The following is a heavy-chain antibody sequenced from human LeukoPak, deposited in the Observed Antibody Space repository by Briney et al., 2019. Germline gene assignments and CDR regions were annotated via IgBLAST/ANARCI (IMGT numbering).Heavy chain of an antibody. D-gene: IGHD6-13*01. CDR1: GFTFSSYG. CDR3: ARDLRDSSSWYPGY. V-gene: IGHV3-33*01. J-gene: IGHJ4*02. CDR2: IWYDGSNK. Sequence: GRSLRLSCAASGFTFSSYGMHWVRQAPGKGLEWVAVIWYDGSNKYYADSVKGRFTISRDNSKNTLYLQMNSLRGEDTAVYYCARDLRDSSSWYPGYWGQGTLVTVSS.